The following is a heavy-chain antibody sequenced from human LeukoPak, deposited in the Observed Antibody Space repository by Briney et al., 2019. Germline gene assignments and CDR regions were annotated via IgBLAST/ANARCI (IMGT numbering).Heavy chain of an antibody. Sequence: GGSLRLSCAASGFTFSSYGMHWVRQAPGKGLEWVAFIRYDGSNKYYADSVKGRFTISRDNSKNTLYLQMNSLRAEDTAVYYCAKVAVAGHSPEYYFDYWGQGTLVTVSS. CDR3: AKVAVAGHSPEYYFDY. J-gene: IGHJ4*02. D-gene: IGHD6-19*01. CDR1: GFTFSSYG. CDR2: IRYDGSNK. V-gene: IGHV3-30*02.